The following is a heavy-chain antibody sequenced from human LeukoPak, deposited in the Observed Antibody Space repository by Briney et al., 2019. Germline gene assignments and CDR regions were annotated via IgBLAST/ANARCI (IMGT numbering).Heavy chain of an antibody. CDR2: ISTYNGNT. CDR3: ARGTSSSWYDAFDI. V-gene: IGHV1-18*01. Sequence: ASVKVSFKASGYTFTSYGISWVRQAPGQGLEWMGWISTYNGNTNYAQKLQGRVTMTTDTSTSTAYMELRSLRSDDTAVYYCARGTSSSWYDAFDIWGQGTMVTVSS. D-gene: IGHD6-13*01. J-gene: IGHJ3*02. CDR1: GYTFTSYG.